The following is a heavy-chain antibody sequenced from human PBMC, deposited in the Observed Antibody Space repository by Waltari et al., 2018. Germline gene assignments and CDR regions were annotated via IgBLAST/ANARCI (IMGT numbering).Heavy chain of an antibody. D-gene: IGHD1-7*01. J-gene: IGHJ5*02. CDR2: IIPISGTA. Sequence: QVQLVQSGAEVKNPGSTLKVSCKTSGGAFSTYAISWVRQAPGQGLEWMGIIPISGTADYSQKFQGRITITADESTSTAYMELSGLKSDDTAVYYCATFGGNSNWFDPWGQGTLVTASS. CDR1: GGAFSTYA. V-gene: IGHV1-69*01. CDR3: ATFGGNSNWFDP.